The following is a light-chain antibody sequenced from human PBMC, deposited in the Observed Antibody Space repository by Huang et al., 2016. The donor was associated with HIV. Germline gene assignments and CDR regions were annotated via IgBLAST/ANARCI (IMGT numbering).Light chain of an antibody. CDR1: QSVNNN. CDR2: GAS. CDR3: QQYNNWPPLT. Sequence: EIVMTQSPATLSVSPGERATLSCRASQSVNNNLAWYQQKPGQAPRLLIYGASTRATGSPARFSGSGSGTEFTLTISSLQSEDFAVYYCQQYNNWPPLTFGGGTKVEIK. J-gene: IGKJ4*01. V-gene: IGKV3-15*01.